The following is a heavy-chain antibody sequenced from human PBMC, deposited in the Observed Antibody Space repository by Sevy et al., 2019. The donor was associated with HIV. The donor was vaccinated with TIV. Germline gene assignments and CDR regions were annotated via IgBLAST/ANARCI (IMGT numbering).Heavy chain of an antibody. V-gene: IGHV3-53*01. Sequence: GGSLRLSCAASGFSVSTNYMSWVRQAPGKGPELVSVLYSDYSTYYADSVKGRFTISRDNSKNTLYLQMNSLRAEDTAIYYCAKSLDRSGYYGFDYWGQGTLVTVSS. CDR3: AKSLDRSGYYGFDY. D-gene: IGHD3-22*01. J-gene: IGHJ4*02. CDR2: LYSDYST. CDR1: GFSVSTNY.